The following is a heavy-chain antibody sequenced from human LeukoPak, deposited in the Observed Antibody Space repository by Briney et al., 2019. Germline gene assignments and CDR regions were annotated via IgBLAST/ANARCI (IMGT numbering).Heavy chain of an antibody. J-gene: IGHJ6*03. CDR2: IDHSGST. Sequence: PSETLSLTCAVYGGSFSGYYWSWIRQPPGKGLEWMGEIDHSGSTNYNPSLKSRVTISVDTSKNQFSLKLSSVTAADTAVYYCARGPPSVSTYYYYYMDVWGKGTTVTVSS. V-gene: IGHV4-34*01. CDR3: ARGPPSVSTYYYYYMDV. CDR1: GGSFSGYY. D-gene: IGHD3-16*02.